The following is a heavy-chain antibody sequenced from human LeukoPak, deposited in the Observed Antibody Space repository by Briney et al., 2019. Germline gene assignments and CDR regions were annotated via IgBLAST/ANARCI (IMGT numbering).Heavy chain of an antibody. V-gene: IGHV4-61*02. Sequence: SETLSLTCTVSGGSINSGSYYWSWIRQPAGKGLEWIGRIYTSGSTNYNPSLKSRVTISVDTSKNQFSLKLNSVTAADTAVYYCATQILLCHYYWGQGTLVTVSS. CDR1: GGSINSGSYY. J-gene: IGHJ4*02. CDR2: IYTSGST. CDR3: ATQILLCHYY. D-gene: IGHD2/OR15-2a*01.